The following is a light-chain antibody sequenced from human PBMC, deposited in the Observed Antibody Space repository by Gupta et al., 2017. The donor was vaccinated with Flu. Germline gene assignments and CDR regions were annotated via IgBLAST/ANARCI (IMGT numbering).Light chain of an antibody. CDR3: AVGDDSLRGWV. Sequence: RVTIACAGGGSKIGRNNVSWNQQIPGTAPKLLIYNNHPRPSGVPERFSGAKCGTSAALAISGLQAEDEADYYCAVGDDSLRGWVFGGGTKLTVL. CDR2: NNH. V-gene: IGLV1-44*01. CDR1: GSKIGRNN. J-gene: IGLJ3*02.